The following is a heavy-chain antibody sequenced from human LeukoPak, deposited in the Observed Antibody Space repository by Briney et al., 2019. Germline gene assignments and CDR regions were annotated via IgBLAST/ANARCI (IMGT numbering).Heavy chain of an antibody. CDR1: GASFSGYY. CDR3: VCGSYNFNY. Sequence: NTSETLSLTCAVYGASFSGYYWSWIRQPPGKGLEWIGEINHSGSTNYNPSLKSRVTISVDTSKNQFSLKLSSVTAADTAVYYCVCGSYNFNYWGQGTLVTVSS. J-gene: IGHJ4*02. D-gene: IGHD1-26*01. V-gene: IGHV4-34*01. CDR2: INHSGST.